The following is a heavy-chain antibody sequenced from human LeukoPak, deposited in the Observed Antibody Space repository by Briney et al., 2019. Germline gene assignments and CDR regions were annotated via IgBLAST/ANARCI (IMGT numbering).Heavy chain of an antibody. CDR2: ISSSSSYI. Sequence: GSLRLSCAASGFTFSSYSMNWVRQAPGKGLEWVSSISSSSSYIYYADSVKGRFTISRDNAKNSLYLQMNSLRAEDTAVYYCARDRRGYYDSSGNKGPYYYGMDVWGQGTTDTVSS. J-gene: IGHJ6*02. V-gene: IGHV3-21*01. CDR1: GFTFSSYS. D-gene: IGHD3-22*01. CDR3: ARDRRGYYDSSGNKGPYYYGMDV.